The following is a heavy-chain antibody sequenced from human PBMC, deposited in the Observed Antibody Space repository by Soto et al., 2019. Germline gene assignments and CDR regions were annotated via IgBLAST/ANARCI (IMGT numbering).Heavy chain of an antibody. CDR3: ARGGTPAHTGDHFDY. V-gene: IGHV1-69*13. J-gene: IGHJ4*02. CDR2: IIPIFGTA. Sequence: SVKVSCKASGGTFSSYAISWVRQAPGQGLEWMGGIIPIFGTANYAQKFQGRVTITADESMSTAYMELSSLRSEDTAVYYCARGGTPAHTGDHFDYWGQGTLVTVSS. D-gene: IGHD7-27*01. CDR1: GGTFSSYA.